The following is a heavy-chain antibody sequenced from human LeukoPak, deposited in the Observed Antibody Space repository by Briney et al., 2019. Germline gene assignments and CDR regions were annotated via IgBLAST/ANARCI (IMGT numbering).Heavy chain of an antibody. Sequence: GGSLRLSCAASGFTFSTYNMNWVRQAPGKGLEWVPPISGSSSSIYYAGSVKGRFTISRDNAKNSLYLQMNSLRAEDTAVYFCAKRGVVIRVILVGFHKEAYYFDSWGQGALVTVSS. CDR1: GFTFSTYN. CDR3: AKRGVVIRVILVGFHKEAYYFDS. V-gene: IGHV3-21*04. J-gene: IGHJ4*02. CDR2: ISGSSSSI. D-gene: IGHD3-22*01.